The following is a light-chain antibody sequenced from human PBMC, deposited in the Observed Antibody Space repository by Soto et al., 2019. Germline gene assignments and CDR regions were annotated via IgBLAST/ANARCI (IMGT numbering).Light chain of an antibody. CDR1: SSDVGSYNL. CDR2: EDS. J-gene: IGLJ3*02. Sequence: QSALTQPASVSGSPGQSITISCTGTSSDVGSYNLVSWYQQHPGKAPKLMIYEDSKRPSGVSYRFSGSKSGNTASLTISGLQAEDEADYYCCSYAGSTTWVFGGGTKLTVL. V-gene: IGLV2-23*01. CDR3: CSYAGSTTWV.